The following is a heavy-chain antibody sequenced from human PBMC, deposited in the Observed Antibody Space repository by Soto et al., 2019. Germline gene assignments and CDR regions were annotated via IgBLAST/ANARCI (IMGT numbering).Heavy chain of an antibody. CDR2: ISWNSGSI. Sequence: EVQLVESGGGLVQPGRSLRLSCAASGFTFDDYAMHWVRQAPGKGLEWVSGISWNSGSIGYADSVKGRFTISRDNAKNSLYLQMNSLRAEDTALYYCAKGPYVVVVAGGPFDYWGQGTLVTVSS. CDR1: GFTFDDYA. V-gene: IGHV3-9*01. D-gene: IGHD2-15*01. J-gene: IGHJ4*02. CDR3: AKGPYVVVVAGGPFDY.